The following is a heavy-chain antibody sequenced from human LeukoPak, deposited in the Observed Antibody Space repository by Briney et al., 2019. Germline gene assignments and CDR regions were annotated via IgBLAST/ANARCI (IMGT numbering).Heavy chain of an antibody. CDR1: GFTFSSYS. CDR3: ARDYYDSSGYYYNDAFDI. Sequence: GGSLRLSCAASGFTFSSYSMNWVRQAPGKGLEWVSYISSSSSTIYYADSVKGRFTISRDNAKNSLYLQMNSLRAEDTAVYYCARDYYDSSGYYYNDAFDIWGQGTMVTVSS. D-gene: IGHD3-22*01. J-gene: IGHJ3*02. V-gene: IGHV3-48*01. CDR2: ISSSSSTI.